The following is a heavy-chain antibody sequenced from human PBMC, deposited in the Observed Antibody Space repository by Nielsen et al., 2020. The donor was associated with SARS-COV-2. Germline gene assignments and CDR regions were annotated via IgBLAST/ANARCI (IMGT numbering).Heavy chain of an antibody. CDR1: GFTFSSYS. D-gene: IGHD6-13*01. Sequence: GGSLRLSCAASGFTFSSYSMNWVRQAPGKGLEWVSSISSSSSYIYYADSVKGRFTISRDNAKNSLYLQMNSLRAEDTAVYYCARDRMGSSWYRYYYYGMDVGGQGTTVTVSS. CDR3: ARDRMGSSWYRYYYYGMDV. J-gene: IGHJ6*02. V-gene: IGHV3-21*01. CDR2: ISSSSSYI.